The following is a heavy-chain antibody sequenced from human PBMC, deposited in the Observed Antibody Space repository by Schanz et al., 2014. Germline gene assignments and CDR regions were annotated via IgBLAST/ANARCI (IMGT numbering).Heavy chain of an antibody. Sequence: QVQLVQSGPEVKKPGSSVQVSCQAFGDTFSKYNIMWVRQVPGQGLEWLGRIMPLRGIGNNAWKFQDRLTITADKSMNITYMELSSLGTEDTAVYYCTRLRRADPNGFDVWGQGTTVTVS. CDR3: TRLRRADPNGFDV. CDR1: GDTFSKYN. J-gene: IGHJ6*02. V-gene: IGHV1-69*02. D-gene: IGHD6-19*01. CDR2: IMPLRGIG.